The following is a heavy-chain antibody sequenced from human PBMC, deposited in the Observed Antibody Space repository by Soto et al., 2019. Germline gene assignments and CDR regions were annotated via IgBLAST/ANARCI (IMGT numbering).Heavy chain of an antibody. J-gene: IGHJ2*01. CDR3: ARDPSFLYGGNSDWYFDL. V-gene: IGHV3-53*04. D-gene: IGHD4-17*01. CDR2: IYSGGST. CDR1: GFTVSSNY. Sequence: GGSLRLSCAASGFTVSSNYMSWVRQAPGKGLEWVSVIYSGGSTYYADSVKGRFTISRHNSKNTLYLQMNSLRAEDTAVYYCARDPSFLYGGNSDWYFDLWGRGTLVTVSS.